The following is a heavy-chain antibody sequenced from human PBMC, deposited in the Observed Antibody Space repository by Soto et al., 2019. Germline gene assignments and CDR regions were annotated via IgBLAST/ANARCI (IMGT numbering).Heavy chain of an antibody. J-gene: IGHJ3*02. CDR3: AKPYNWNDADAFDI. CDR1: GFTFDDYA. Sequence: EVQLVESGGGLVQPGRSLRLSCAASGFTFDDYAMHWVRQAPGKGLEWVSGISWNSGSIGYADSVKGRFTISRDNAKNSLYLQMNSLRAEDTALYYCAKPYNWNDADAFDIWGQGTMVTVSS. V-gene: IGHV3-9*01. CDR2: ISWNSGSI. D-gene: IGHD1-20*01.